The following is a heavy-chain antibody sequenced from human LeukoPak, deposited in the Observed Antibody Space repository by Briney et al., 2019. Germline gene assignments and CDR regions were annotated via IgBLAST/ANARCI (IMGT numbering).Heavy chain of an antibody. D-gene: IGHD3-22*01. CDR1: GGTFSSYA. V-gene: IGHV1-69*01. CDR3: ARVIVVHGIYYFDY. J-gene: IGHJ4*02. Sequence: SVKVSCKASGGTFSSYAISWVRQAPGQGLEWMGGIIPIFGTANYAQKFQGRVTITADESTSTAYMELNSLRSEDTAVYYCARVIVVHGIYYFDYWGQGTLVTVSS. CDR2: IIPIFGTA.